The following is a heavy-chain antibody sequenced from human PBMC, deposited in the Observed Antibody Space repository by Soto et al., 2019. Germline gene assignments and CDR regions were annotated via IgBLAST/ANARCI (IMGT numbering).Heavy chain of an antibody. CDR1: GFSLSTSGVG. CDR3: AHKGPEDWPLDY. Sequence: QITLKESGPPLVRPTQTLTLTCAFSGFSLSTSGVGVGWIRQPPGKALEWLAVIYWDDSKHYSPSLRSRLTSTKDTSKNQVVHTMTNMDPMDTGTYYCAHKGPEDWPLDYWGQGTLVTVSS. CDR2: IYWDDSK. V-gene: IGHV2-5*02. D-gene: IGHD3-9*01. J-gene: IGHJ4*02.